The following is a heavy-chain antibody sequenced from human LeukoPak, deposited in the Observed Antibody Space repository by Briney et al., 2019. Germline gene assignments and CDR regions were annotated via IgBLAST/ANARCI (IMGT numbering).Heavy chain of an antibody. CDR3: ARPRGCGSSRCNNFDY. J-gene: IGHJ4*02. Sequence: TGGSLRLSCGASGFTLDDYGMSWVRQAPGKGLEWVSSINWNGDTTRYADSVKGRFTISRDNGKNSLYLQMNRLRAEDTAVYYCARPRGCGSSRCNNFDYWGQGTLVTVSS. CDR2: INWNGDTT. V-gene: IGHV3-20*04. D-gene: IGHD2-2*01. CDR1: GFTLDDYG.